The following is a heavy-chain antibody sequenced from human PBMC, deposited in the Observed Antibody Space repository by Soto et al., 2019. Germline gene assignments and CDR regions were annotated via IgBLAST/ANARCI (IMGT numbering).Heavy chain of an antibody. V-gene: IGHV1-69*13. CDR3: ARARLRYNWNYSVTTTYYYYGMDV. Sequence: SVKVSCKASGGTFSSYAISWVRQAPGQGLEWMGGIIPIFGTANYAQKFQGRVTITADESTSTAYMELSSLRSEDTAVYYCARARLRYNWNYSVTTTYYYYGMDVWGQGTTVTVSS. CDR2: IIPIFGTA. J-gene: IGHJ6*02. CDR1: GGTFSSYA. D-gene: IGHD1-7*01.